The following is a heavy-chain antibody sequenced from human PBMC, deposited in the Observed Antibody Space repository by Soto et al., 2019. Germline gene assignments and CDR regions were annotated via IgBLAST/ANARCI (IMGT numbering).Heavy chain of an antibody. V-gene: IGHV3-33*01. J-gene: IGHJ5*02. Sequence: QVQLVESGGGVVQPGRSLRLSCVASGFTFSSYGLHWVRRAPGKGLEWVACIWYDGSKKYYSDSVKGRFVISRDDSKNTLHLEMNSLRAEDTALYYCARDLGNFDSGTANFDPWGQGTLVTGSS. CDR1: GFTFSSYG. D-gene: IGHD3-10*01. CDR2: IWYDGSKK. CDR3: ARDLGNFDSGTANFDP.